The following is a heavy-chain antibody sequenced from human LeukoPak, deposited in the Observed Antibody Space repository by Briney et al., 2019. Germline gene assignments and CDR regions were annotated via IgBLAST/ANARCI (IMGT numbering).Heavy chain of an antibody. CDR3: ARVRGWLQQSNWFDP. CDR2: ISYSGST. Sequence: SETLSLTCTVSGGSITSSSYYWGWIRQPPGKGLEWIGSISYSGSTHYNPSLKSRVTISGDTSKNQLSLRLSSVTAADTAVYYCARVRGWLQQSNWFDPWGQGTLVTVSS. J-gene: IGHJ5*02. V-gene: IGHV4-39*07. CDR1: GGSITSSSYY. D-gene: IGHD5-24*01.